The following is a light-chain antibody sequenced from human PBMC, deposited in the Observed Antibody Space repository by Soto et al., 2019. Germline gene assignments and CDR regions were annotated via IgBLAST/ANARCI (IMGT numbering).Light chain of an antibody. CDR2: AVS. CDR3: TSYTTSSTLVV. V-gene: IGLV2-14*01. J-gene: IGLJ2*01. Sequence: QAVVTQPASVSGSPGQSITISCTGTSSDVGGYNYVSWYQQHPGKAPKLILNAVSNRPSGVSNRFSGSKSGNTASLTISGLQAEDEADYYCTSYTTSSTLVVFGGGTKLTVL. CDR1: SSDVGGYNY.